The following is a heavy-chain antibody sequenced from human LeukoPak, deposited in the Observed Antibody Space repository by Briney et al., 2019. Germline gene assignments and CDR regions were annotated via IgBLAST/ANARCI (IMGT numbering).Heavy chain of an antibody. CDR2: IYYSGST. CDR3: AREGYRIFDY. Sequence: SETLSLTCTVSGGCISSYYWSWIRQPPGKGLEWIGYIYYSGSTNYNPSLKSRVTMSVDTSKNQFSLKLSSVTAADTAVYYCAREGYRIFDYWGQGTLVTVSS. J-gene: IGHJ4*02. V-gene: IGHV4-59*12. CDR1: GGCISSYY. D-gene: IGHD3-16*02.